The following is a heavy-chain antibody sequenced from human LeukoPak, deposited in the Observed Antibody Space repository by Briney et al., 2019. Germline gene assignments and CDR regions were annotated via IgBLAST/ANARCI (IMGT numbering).Heavy chain of an antibody. CDR2: ISYDGSNK. J-gene: IGHJ4*02. D-gene: IGHD4-17*01. CDR1: GFTFSSYG. V-gene: IGHV3-30*03. CDR3: ARDRSTVTTWVDY. Sequence: GGSLRLSCAASGFTFSSYGMHWVRQAPGKGLEWVAVISYDGSNKYYADSVKGRFTISRDNSKNTLYLQMNSLRAEDTAVYYCARDRSTVTTWVDYWGQGTLVTVSS.